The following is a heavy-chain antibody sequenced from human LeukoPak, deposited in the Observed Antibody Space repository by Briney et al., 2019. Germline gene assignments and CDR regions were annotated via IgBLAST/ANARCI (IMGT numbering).Heavy chain of an antibody. D-gene: IGHD1-26*01. CDR3: ARYPGTYLSFDI. J-gene: IGHJ3*02. V-gene: IGHV1-2*02. Sequence: GASVKVSCKASGYTFTGYYIHWLRQAPGQGLEWMGWINPNSGGTNSAQRFQGRVTMTRDTSISTAYMELGRLTSDDTAVYYCARYPGTYLSFDIWGQGTMVTVSS. CDR1: GYTFTGYY. CDR2: INPNSGGT.